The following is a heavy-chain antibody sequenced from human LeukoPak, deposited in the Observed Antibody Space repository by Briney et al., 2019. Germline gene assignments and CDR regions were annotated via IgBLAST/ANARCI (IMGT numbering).Heavy chain of an antibody. CDR1: GFTFSTYA. J-gene: IGHJ5*02. CDR2: IIGSGGTT. V-gene: IGHV3-23*01. D-gene: IGHD2-21*01. CDR3: ARDHPVMGAIGIGFDP. Sequence: PGGSLGLSCAASGFTFSTYAMSWVRQAPGKGLEWVSTIIGSGGTTFYADSVKGRFTISRDNSRNTLHLQINRLRAEDTALYYCARDHPVMGAIGIGFDPWGQGTLVTVSS.